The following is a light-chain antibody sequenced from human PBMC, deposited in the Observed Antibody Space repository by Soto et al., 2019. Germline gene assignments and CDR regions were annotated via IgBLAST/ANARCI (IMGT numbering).Light chain of an antibody. CDR3: QHYNNLLPSCT. V-gene: IGKV3-15*01. CDR1: QSVSSN. J-gene: IGKJ2*02. Sequence: EIVMTQSPATLSVSPGERATLSCRASQSVSSNLAWYQQKPGQGPRLLIYGASTRATGIPARFSGSGSGTEFTLTISSLQSEDFAVYYCQHYNNLLPSCTFGQGTKLEIK. CDR2: GAS.